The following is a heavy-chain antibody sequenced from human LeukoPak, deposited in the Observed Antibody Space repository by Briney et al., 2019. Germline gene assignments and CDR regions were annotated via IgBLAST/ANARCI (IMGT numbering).Heavy chain of an antibody. Sequence: PGGSLRLSCAASGFTFISYGMHWVRQAPGKGPVWVSHMSRDGSITDHADSVKGRFTISRDNAKGTLYLQMNSLRAEDTAVYYCGRGGVVASIDIWGQGTMVTVSS. CDR2: MSRDGSIT. CDR1: GFTFISYG. CDR3: GRGGVVASIDI. D-gene: IGHD2-21*01. J-gene: IGHJ3*02. V-gene: IGHV3-74*01.